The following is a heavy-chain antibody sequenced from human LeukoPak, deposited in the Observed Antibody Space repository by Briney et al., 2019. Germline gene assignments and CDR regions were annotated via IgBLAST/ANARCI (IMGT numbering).Heavy chain of an antibody. Sequence: SETLSLTCSVSGGSISSSSYFWGWIRQPPGKGLECIGSIYYSGSTYYNPSLKSRVTISVDTSKNQFSLKLSSVTAADTAVYYCASLTKRNDAFDIWGQGTMVTVSS. CDR3: ASLTKRNDAFDI. CDR1: GGSISSSSYF. CDR2: IYYSGST. V-gene: IGHV4-39*07. J-gene: IGHJ3*02. D-gene: IGHD1-14*01.